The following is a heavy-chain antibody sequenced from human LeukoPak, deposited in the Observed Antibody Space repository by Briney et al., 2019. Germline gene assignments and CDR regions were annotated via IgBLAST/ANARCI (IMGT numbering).Heavy chain of an antibody. V-gene: IGHV4-59*08. D-gene: IGHD2-2*01. CDR1: GGSFSSYY. CDR2: IYYSGST. Sequence: TSETLSLTCAVYGGSFSSYYWSWIRQPPGKGLEWIGYIYYSGSTNYNPSLKSRVTISVDTSKNQFSLKLSSVTAADTAVYYCARHGKGGSTSQQLGGEVDYWGQGTLVTVSS. J-gene: IGHJ4*02. CDR3: ARHGKGGSTSQQLGGEVDY.